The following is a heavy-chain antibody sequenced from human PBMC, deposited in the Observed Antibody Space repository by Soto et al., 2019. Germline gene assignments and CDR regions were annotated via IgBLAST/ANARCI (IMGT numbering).Heavy chain of an antibody. Sequence: WETLSLTCTVSGGSISSSSYYWGWIRQPPGKGLEWIGSIYYSGSTYYNPSLKSRVTISVDTSKNQFSLKLSSVTAADTAVYYCARTPKSGSYYYYRMDVWGQGTTVT. J-gene: IGHJ6*02. CDR2: IYYSGST. V-gene: IGHV4-39*01. D-gene: IGHD1-26*01. CDR3: ARTPKSGSYYYYRMDV. CDR1: GGSISSSSYY.